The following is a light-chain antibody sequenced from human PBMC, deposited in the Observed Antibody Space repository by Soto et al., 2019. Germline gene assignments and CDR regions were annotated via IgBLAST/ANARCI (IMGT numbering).Light chain of an antibody. Sequence: QSALTQPASVSGSPGQSITISCTGTSSDVGGYNYVSWYQQHPGKAPKLMIYDVSNLPSGVSNRFSGSKSGNTASLTISGLQAEDEADYYCSSYTSSSTLLFGGGTQLTVL. CDR3: SSYTSSSTLL. CDR1: SSDVGGYNY. V-gene: IGLV2-14*01. CDR2: DVS. J-gene: IGLJ2*01.